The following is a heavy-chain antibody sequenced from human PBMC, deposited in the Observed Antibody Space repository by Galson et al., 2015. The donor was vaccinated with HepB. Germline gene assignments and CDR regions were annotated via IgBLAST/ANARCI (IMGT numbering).Heavy chain of an antibody. V-gene: IGHV1-24*01. CDR1: GYTLTELS. J-gene: IGHJ5*02. CDR2: FDPEDGET. Sequence: SVKVSCKVSGYTLTELSMHWVRQAPGKGLEWMGGFDPEDGETIYAQKFQGRVTMTEDTSTDTAYMELSSLRSEDTAVYYCATRETTVTPGFRFDPWGQGTLVTVSS. CDR3: ATRETTVTPGFRFDP. D-gene: IGHD4-17*01.